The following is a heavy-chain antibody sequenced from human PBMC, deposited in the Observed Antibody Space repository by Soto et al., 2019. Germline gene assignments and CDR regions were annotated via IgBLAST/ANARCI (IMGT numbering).Heavy chain of an antibody. CDR3: ARDKYYDFWSGYYAGEGNNWFDS. Sequence: QVQLVQSGAEVKKPGSSVKVSCKASGGTFSSYAISWVRQAPGQGLEWMGGIIPIFGTANYAQKFQGRVTITADESTSTAYMELSSLGSEDTAVYYCARDKYYDFWSGYYAGEGNNWFDSWGQGTLVTVSS. J-gene: IGHJ5*01. CDR2: IIPIFGTA. D-gene: IGHD3-3*01. CDR1: GGTFSSYA. V-gene: IGHV1-69*01.